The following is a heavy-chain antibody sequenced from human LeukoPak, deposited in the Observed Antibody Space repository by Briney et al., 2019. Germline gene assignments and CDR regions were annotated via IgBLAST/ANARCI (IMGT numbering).Heavy chain of an antibody. CDR2: IFYSGST. CDR3: ARVRAVTTSIQH. V-gene: IGHV4-59*12. Sequence: PSETLSLTCAVYGGSFSGYYWSWIRQPPGKGLEWIGYIFYSGSTNSNPSLKSRVTISVDTSKNQFSLKLSSVTAADTAVYYCARVRAVTTSIQHWGQGTLVAVSS. D-gene: IGHD4-17*01. J-gene: IGHJ1*01. CDR1: GGSFSGYY.